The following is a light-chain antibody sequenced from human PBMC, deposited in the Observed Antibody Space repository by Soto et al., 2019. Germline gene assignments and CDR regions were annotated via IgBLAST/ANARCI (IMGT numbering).Light chain of an antibody. CDR1: QSVSSSY. CDR3: QQYGSSPPRVT. V-gene: IGKV3-20*01. Sequence: EIVLTQSPGTLSLSPGERATLSCRASQSVSSSYLAWYQQKPGPAPRLLIYGASSRATGIPDRFSGSGSGTDFTLTISRLEPEDFAVYYCQQYGSSPPRVTFGPGTKVDIK. J-gene: IGKJ3*01. CDR2: GAS.